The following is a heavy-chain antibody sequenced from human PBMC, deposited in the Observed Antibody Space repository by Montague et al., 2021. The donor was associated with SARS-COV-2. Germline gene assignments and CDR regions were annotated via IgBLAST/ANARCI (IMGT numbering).Heavy chain of an antibody. CDR1: GDSVSSNVAT. D-gene: IGHD2-21*02. CDR2: TYYRSKWNN. J-gene: IGHJ2*01. V-gene: IGHV6-1*01. Sequence: CAISGDSVSSNVATWNWIRQSPSRGLEWLGRTYYRSKWNNDYAVSVKSRVISNPDTSNNRITLQLNSVTPEDTAVYYCARACCGGDCYFYWYFDLWGRGTLVTVSS. CDR3: ARACCGGDCYFYWYFDL.